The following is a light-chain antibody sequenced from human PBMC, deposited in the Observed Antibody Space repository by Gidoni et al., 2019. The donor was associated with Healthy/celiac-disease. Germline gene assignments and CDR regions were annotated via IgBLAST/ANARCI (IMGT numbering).Light chain of an antibody. V-gene: IGLV3-21*02. CDR2: DES. J-gene: IGLJ1*01. Sequence: SYVLTQPPSVSVAPGQTARITCGGNNIGSKSVHWHQQKPGQAPVLVVYDESDRPSGIPERFSGSNSGNTATLTISRVEAGDEADYYCQVWDSSSDHYVFGTGTKVTVL. CDR1: NIGSKS. CDR3: QVWDSSSDHYV.